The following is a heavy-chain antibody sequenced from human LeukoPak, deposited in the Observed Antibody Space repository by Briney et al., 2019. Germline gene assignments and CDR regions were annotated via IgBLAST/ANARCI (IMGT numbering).Heavy chain of an antibody. D-gene: IGHD1-26*01. V-gene: IGHV4-59*12. J-gene: IGHJ4*02. CDR1: GGSISSYY. CDR2: IYYSGST. CDR3: ARVGSYLHYFDY. Sequence: SETLSLTCTVSGGSISSYYWSWIRQPPGKGLEWIGYIYYSGSTNYNPSLKSRVTISVDKSKNQFSLKLSSVTAADTAVYYCARVGSYLHYFDYWGQGTLVTVSS.